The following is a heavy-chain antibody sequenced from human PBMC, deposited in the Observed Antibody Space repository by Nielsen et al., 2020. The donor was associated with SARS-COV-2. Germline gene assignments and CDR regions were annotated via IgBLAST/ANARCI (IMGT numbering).Heavy chain of an antibody. Sequence: EILSPTCALYGGSFSGYYWSWIRQPPGKGLEWIGEINHSGSTNYNTSLQSRITISVDTSKNQFSLKLSSVTAAETAVYYCARGELRYYDYGMDVWGQGTTVTVSS. V-gene: IGHV4-34*01. CDR3: ARGELRYYDYGMDV. CDR2: INHSGST. D-gene: IGHD1-7*01. J-gene: IGHJ6*02. CDR1: GGSFSGYY.